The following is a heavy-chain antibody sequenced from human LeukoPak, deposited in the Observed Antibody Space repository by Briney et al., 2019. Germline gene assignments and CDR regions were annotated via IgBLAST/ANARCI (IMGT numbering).Heavy chain of an antibody. CDR1: GGSISSYY. D-gene: IGHD2-15*01. CDR3: ARLGYCSGGSCFGGFQH. J-gene: IGHJ1*01. V-gene: IGHV4-59*12. CDR2: IYYSGST. Sequence: SETLSLTCAVSGGSISSYYWSWIRQPPGKGLEWIGYIYYSGSTNYNPSLKSRVTISVDTSKNQFSLKLSSVTAADTAVYYCARLGYCSGGSCFGGFQHWGQGTLVTVSS.